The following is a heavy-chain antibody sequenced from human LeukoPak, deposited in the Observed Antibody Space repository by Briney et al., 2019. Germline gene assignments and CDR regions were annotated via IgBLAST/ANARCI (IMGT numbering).Heavy chain of an antibody. CDR3: ARELLNLNWGLAEPDY. D-gene: IGHD7-27*01. CDR2: ISYDGSNK. V-gene: IGHV3-30*04. Sequence: PGGSLRLSCAASGFTFSSYAMHWVRQAPGKGLEWVAVISYDGSNKYYADSVKGRFTISRDNSKNTLYLQMNSLRAEDTAVYYCARELLNLNWGLAEPDYWGQGTLVTVSS. J-gene: IGHJ4*02. CDR1: GFTFSSYA.